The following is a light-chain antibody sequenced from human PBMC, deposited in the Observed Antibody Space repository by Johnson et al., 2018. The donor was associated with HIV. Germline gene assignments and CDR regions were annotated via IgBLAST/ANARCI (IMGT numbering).Light chain of an antibody. Sequence: QSVLTQPPSVSAAPGQKVTISCSGSSSNIGNNYVSWYQQLPGTAPKLLIYENNKRPSGIPYRFSGSTSGTSATLGLTGLPTGDEADYYCGTWDSSLSAYVFGTGTKVTVL. J-gene: IGLJ1*01. V-gene: IGLV1-51*02. CDR1: SSNIGNNY. CDR2: ENN. CDR3: GTWDSSLSAYV.